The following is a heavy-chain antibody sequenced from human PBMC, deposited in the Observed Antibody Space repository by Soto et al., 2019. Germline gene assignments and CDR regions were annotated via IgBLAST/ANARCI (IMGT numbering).Heavy chain of an antibody. J-gene: IGHJ6*03. CDR3: ARLNRPEAGFVNYMDV. V-gene: IGHV5-51*01. D-gene: IGHD3-3*01. CDR1: GYSFATYW. CDR2: VYPGDSDT. Sequence: PGESLKISFEGSGYSFATYWIAWVRQMPGKGLEWMGIVYPGDSDTRYSPSFQGQVTISADKSITTAYLQWSSLKALDTTVYYCARLNRPEAGFVNYMDVWGKGTTVTVSS.